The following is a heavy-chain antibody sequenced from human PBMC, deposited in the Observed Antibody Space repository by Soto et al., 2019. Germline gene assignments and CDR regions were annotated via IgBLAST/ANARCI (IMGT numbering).Heavy chain of an antibody. V-gene: IGHV3-7*01. CDR2: IKQDGSEK. CDR3: ARENDFWSGYLEHDSNWFDP. D-gene: IGHD3-3*01. CDR1: GFTFSSYW. Sequence: PGGSLRLSCAASGFTFSSYWMSWVRQAPGKGLEWVANIKQDGSEKYYVDSVKGRFTISRDNAKNSLYLQMNSLRAEDTAVYYCARENDFWSGYLEHDSNWFDPWGQGTLVTVSS. J-gene: IGHJ5*02.